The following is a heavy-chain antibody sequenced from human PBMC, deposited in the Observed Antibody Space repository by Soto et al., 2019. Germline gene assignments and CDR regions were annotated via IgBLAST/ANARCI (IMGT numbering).Heavy chain of an antibody. CDR1: GGSISSGGYY. V-gene: IGHV4-31*03. J-gene: IGHJ3*02. CDR2: IYYSGST. CDR3: ARTATVENAFDI. Sequence: SETLSLTCTVSGGSISSGGYYWSWIRQHPGKGLEWIGYIYYSGSTYYNPSLKSRVTIPVDTSKNQFSLKLSSVTAADTAVYYCARTATVENAFDIWGQGTMVTVSS. D-gene: IGHD4-17*01.